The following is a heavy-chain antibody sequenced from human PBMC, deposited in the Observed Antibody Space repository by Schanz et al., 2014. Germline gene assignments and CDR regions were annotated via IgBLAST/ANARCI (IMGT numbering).Heavy chain of an antibody. J-gene: IGHJ4*02. CDR1: GYTFTSYG. CDR3: ARDQSPYTNSSDVRYFDS. V-gene: IGHV1-18*01. Sequence: QVQLVQSWAEVKKPGASVKVSCKASGYTFTSYGINWVRQARGQGLEWLGWMNPNSGNPGFAQKLQGRVTMTADTYTSTAYMDLRSLRSDDTAVYYCARDQSPYTNSSDVRYFDSWGQGSLVTVSS. D-gene: IGHD6-6*01. CDR2: MNPNSGNP.